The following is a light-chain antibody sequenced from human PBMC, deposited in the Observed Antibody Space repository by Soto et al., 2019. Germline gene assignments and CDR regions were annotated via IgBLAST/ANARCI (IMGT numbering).Light chain of an antibody. J-gene: IGKJ1*01. CDR2: SAS. CDR3: LQNKTFPWT. V-gene: IGKV1-17*01. CDR1: QDIGND. Sequence: DIQVTQSPSSLSASVGDRVTITCRASQDIGNDLGWYQQEPGKAPRRLIYSASNVQSGVPSRFSGSRSGTEFTLTISSLQTEDFVTYPCLQNKTFPWTFGQGTKVEMK.